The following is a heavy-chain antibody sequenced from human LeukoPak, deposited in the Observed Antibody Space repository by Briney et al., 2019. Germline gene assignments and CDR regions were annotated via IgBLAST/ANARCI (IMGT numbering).Heavy chain of an antibody. J-gene: IGHJ5*02. CDR3: ARAAGGRQLVFWFDP. D-gene: IGHD6-13*01. Sequence: SVNVSCKASGGTFSSYAISWVRQAPGQGLEWMGGIIPIFGTANYAQKFQGRVTITADESTSTAYMELSSLRSEDTAVYYCARAAGGRQLVFWFDPWGQGTLVTVSS. CDR2: IIPIFGTA. CDR1: GGTFSSYA. V-gene: IGHV1-69*13.